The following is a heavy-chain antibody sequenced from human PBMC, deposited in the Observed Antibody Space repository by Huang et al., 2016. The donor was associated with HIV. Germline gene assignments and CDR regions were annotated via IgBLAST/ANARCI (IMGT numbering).Heavy chain of an antibody. J-gene: IGHJ4*02. Sequence: QLQLQESGPGLVKPSETLSLTCTVSGGSIRSDNYYWGWIRQPPGKGLECIGSIYYSGSTYNNPALKRQVTITVDTSKNHFSLRMRSVTAADTAVYYCARLPGSITMIRGVITDPYWGQGTLVTVSS. CDR2: IYYSGST. CDR3: ARLPGSITMIRGVITDPY. D-gene: IGHD3-10*01. CDR1: GGSIRSDNYY. V-gene: IGHV4-39*02.